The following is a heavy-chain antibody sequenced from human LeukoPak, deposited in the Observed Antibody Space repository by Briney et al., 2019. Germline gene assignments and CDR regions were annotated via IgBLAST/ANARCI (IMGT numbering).Heavy chain of an antibody. V-gene: IGHV3-11*04. CDR3: ARESVVVVPAAIVGGYYYYMDV. Sequence: GGSLILSCAASGFTLSNAWMSWIHQAPGKGLEWVSYISSSGNTTYNADSVKGRFSITRDNAKNSLYLQMNSLRAEDTAVYYCARESVVVVPAAIVGGYYYYMDVWGKGTTVTVSS. CDR2: ISSSGNTT. CDR1: GFTLSNAW. D-gene: IGHD2-2*01. J-gene: IGHJ6*03.